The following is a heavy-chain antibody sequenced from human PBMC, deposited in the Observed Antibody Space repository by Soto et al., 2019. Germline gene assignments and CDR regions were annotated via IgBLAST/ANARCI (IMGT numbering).Heavy chain of an antibody. CDR1: GYSFTSYW. V-gene: IGHV5-51*01. CDR2: IYPGDSDT. D-gene: IGHD4-17*01. Sequence: GASLKISCKGSGYSFTSYWIGWVRQMPGKGLEWMGIIYPGDSDTRYSPSFQGQVTISADKSISTAYLQWSSLKASDTAMYYCARSQGDYEPYYYYGMDVWGQGTTVTVSS. CDR3: ARSQGDYEPYYYYGMDV. J-gene: IGHJ6*02.